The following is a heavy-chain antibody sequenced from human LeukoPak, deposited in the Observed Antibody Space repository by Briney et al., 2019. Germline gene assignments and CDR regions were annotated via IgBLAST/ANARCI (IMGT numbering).Heavy chain of an antibody. CDR1: GGSISSYY. Sequence: PSQTLSLTSTVAGGSISSYYWSWIRQPHGNGLGWIGSSYYRGNPNNNPSPKSRATISVVTSKNQFSLQLISVTAADTAVYYCARLSRVRGDFDIWGQGTMVTVSS. CDR2: SYYRGNP. CDR3: ARLSRVRGDFDI. D-gene: IGHD2-2*01. J-gene: IGHJ3*02. V-gene: IGHV4-59*01.